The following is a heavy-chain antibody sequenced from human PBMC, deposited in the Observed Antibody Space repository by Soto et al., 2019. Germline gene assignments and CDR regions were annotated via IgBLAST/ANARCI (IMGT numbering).Heavy chain of an antibody. CDR3: TTVAGKCCGDY. Sequence: EVQLVESGGGLVQPGGSLKLSCAASGFTFSGSAMHWVRQASGKGLEWVGRIRSKATSYATAYAASVKGRFTISRDDSKNTAYLQMNSLKTEDTAVYSCTTVAGKCCGDYWGQGTLVTVSS. CDR2: IRSKATSYAT. J-gene: IGHJ4*02. D-gene: IGHD6-19*01. CDR1: GFTFSGSA. V-gene: IGHV3-73*02.